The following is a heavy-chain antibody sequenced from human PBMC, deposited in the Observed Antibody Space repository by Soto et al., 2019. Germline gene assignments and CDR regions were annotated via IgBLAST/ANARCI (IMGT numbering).Heavy chain of an antibody. CDR2: ISSSSSYI. J-gene: IGHJ6*02. Sequence: GGSLRLSXAASGFTFSSYSMNWVRQAPGKGLEWVSSISSSSSYIYYADSVKGRFTISRDNAKNSLYLQMNSLRAEDTAMYYCARVLSGSFYYYYGMDVWGQGTTVTVSS. V-gene: IGHV3-21*01. D-gene: IGHD1-26*01. CDR3: ARVLSGSFYYYYGMDV. CDR1: GFTFSSYS.